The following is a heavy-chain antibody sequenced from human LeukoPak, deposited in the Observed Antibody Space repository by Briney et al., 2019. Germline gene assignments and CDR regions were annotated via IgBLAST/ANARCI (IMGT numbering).Heavy chain of an antibody. CDR2: IIPIFGTA. D-gene: IGHD3-10*01. CDR1: GGTFSSYA. J-gene: IGHJ6*03. V-gene: IGHV1-69*05. CDR3: ARAPGSYYNSPPFDYYYYYMDV. Sequence: GASVKVSCKASGGTFSSYAISWVRQAPGQGLEWMGGIIPIFGTANYAQKFQGRVTITTDESTSTAYMELSSLRSEDTAVYYCARAPGSYYNSPPFDYYYYYMDVWGKGTTVTVSS.